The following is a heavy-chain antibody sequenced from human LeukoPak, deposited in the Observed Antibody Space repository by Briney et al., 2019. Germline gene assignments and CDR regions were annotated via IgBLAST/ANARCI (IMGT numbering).Heavy chain of an antibody. Sequence: SETLSLTCTVSGASISSGGYYWSWIRQPPGKGLEWIGYIYHSGSTYYNPSLKSRVTISVDTSKNQFSLKLSSVTAADTAVYYCARSRQASGLFNSWGQGTLVVVSS. V-gene: IGHV4-30-2*01. CDR1: GASISSGGYY. CDR2: IYHSGST. J-gene: IGHJ5*01. CDR3: ARSRQASGLFNS. D-gene: IGHD3-10*01.